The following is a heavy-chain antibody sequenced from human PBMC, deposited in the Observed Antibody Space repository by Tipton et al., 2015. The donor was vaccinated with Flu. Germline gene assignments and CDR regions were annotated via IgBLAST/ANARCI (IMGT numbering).Heavy chain of an antibody. Sequence: TLSLTCTVSGASINNYYWGWIRQPPGKGLEWIGYIYYSGNTNYNPSLKSRVTMSLDASKSHFSLKLSSVTAADTAMYYFSGYYIRAFDIWGQGTMVTVSS. D-gene: IGHD3-3*01. V-gene: IGHV4-59*01. CDR2: IYYSGNT. J-gene: IGHJ3*02. CDR1: GASINNYY. CDR3: SGYYIRAFDI.